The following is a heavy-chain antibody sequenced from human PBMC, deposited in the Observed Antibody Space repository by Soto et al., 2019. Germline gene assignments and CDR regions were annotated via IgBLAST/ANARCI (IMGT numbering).Heavy chain of an antibody. CDR2: IYSGGST. CDR1: GFTVSSNY. D-gene: IGHD3-9*01. V-gene: IGHV3-53*01. J-gene: IGHJ4*02. CDR3: AKPTGYYQAFDN. Sequence: HPGGSLRLSCAASGFTVSSNYMSWVRQAPGKGLEWVSVIYSGGSTYYADSVKGRFTISRDNSKNTLYLQMNSLRADDTAVYYCAKPTGYYQAFDNWGQGTLVTVSS.